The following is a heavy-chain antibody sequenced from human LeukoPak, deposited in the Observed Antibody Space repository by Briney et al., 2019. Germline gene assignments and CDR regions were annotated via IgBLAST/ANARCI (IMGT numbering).Heavy chain of an antibody. CDR1: GFTFDDYA. D-gene: IGHD1-26*01. Sequence: PGRSLRLSCAASGFTFDDYAMHWVRQAPGKGLEWVPGISWNSGSIGYADSVKGRFTISRDNAKNSLYLQMNSPRAEDTALYYCAKDRVGADHDAFDIWGQGTMVTVSS. V-gene: IGHV3-9*01. J-gene: IGHJ3*02. CDR3: AKDRVGADHDAFDI. CDR2: ISWNSGSI.